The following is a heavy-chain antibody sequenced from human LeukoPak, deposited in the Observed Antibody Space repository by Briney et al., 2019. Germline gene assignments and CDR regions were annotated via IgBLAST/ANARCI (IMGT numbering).Heavy chain of an antibody. Sequence: GSLRLSCAASGFTFSSYWMSWVRQAPGKGLEWVANIKEDGSDKYYADSVKGRFTISRDNAKNSLYLQMNSLRAEDTAVYYCAREAGSGYDFWWFDPWGQGTLVTVSS. CDR2: IKEDGSDK. V-gene: IGHV3-7*01. CDR1: GFTFSSYW. CDR3: AREAGSGYDFWWFDP. D-gene: IGHD5-12*01. J-gene: IGHJ5*02.